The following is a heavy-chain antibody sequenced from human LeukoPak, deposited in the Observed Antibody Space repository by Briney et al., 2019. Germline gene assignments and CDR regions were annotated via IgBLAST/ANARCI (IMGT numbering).Heavy chain of an antibody. CDR2: ISSSSSYI. Sequence: GGSLRLSCAASGFTFSSYSMNWVRQAPGKGLAWVSSISSSSSYIYYADSVKGRFTISRDNAKNSLYLQMNSLRAEDTAVYYCARAGSSSFLTDYWGQGTLVTVSS. CDR1: GFTFSSYS. D-gene: IGHD6-6*01. J-gene: IGHJ4*02. V-gene: IGHV3-21*01. CDR3: ARAGSSSFLTDY.